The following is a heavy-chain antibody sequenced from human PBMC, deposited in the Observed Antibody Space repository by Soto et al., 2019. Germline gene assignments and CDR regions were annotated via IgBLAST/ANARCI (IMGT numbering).Heavy chain of an antibody. D-gene: IGHD3-10*01. Sequence: QVQLVESGGGVVQPGRSLRLSCAASGFTFSSYGIHWVRLAPGKGLEGVAVISYDGSNKYYADSVKVRFTISRDNSKNTLYLQMHSLRAEDTAVYYCAPWFGAFDYWGQGTLVTVSS. CDR2: ISYDGSNK. CDR3: APWFGAFDY. CDR1: GFTFSSYG. J-gene: IGHJ4*02. V-gene: IGHV3-30*03.